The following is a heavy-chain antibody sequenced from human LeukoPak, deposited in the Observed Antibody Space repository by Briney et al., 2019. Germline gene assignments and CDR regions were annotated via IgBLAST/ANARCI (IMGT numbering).Heavy chain of an antibody. D-gene: IGHD2-15*01. Sequence: GRSLRLSCVASGFTFDDYAMHWVRQAPGKGLEWVAGVSWNSRNNMGYADSVKGRFTISRDNAKNSVYLQMNSLRSEDTALYYCVKDIAPVVYCSGGTCYFDYWGQGTLVIVSS. CDR2: VSWNSRNNM. CDR3: VKDIAPVVYCSGGTCYFDY. CDR1: GFTFDDYA. V-gene: IGHV3-9*01. J-gene: IGHJ4*02.